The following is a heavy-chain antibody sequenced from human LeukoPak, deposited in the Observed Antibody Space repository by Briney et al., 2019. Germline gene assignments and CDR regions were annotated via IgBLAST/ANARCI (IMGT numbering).Heavy chain of an antibody. V-gene: IGHV3-74*01. Sequence: PGGSLRLSCGASGFTFSSYWMHWVRQTPGKGQVWVSRINTDGSTRSYADSVKGRFTISRDNAKNLLYLQMNSLRVEDTAVYYCARELASAGVVDYWGQGTLVTVSS. CDR1: GFTFSSYW. D-gene: IGHD6-13*01. CDR2: INTDGSTR. J-gene: IGHJ4*02. CDR3: ARELASAGVVDY.